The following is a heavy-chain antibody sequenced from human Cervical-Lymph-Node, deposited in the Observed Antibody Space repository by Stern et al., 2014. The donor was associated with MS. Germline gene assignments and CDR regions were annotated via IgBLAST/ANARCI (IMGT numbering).Heavy chain of an antibody. V-gene: IGHV2-26*01. Sequence: QVTLRESGPVLVKPTETLTLTCTVSGFSLSNARMGVSWIRQPPGKALEWLAQLFPNDEKSYRTSLKSRLTISKDTSKSQVVLTVTNMDPVDTATYYCARMSGSILYAWANYFDYWGQGILVIVSS. CDR2: LFPNDEK. J-gene: IGHJ4*02. CDR1: GFSLSNARMG. D-gene: IGHD3-16*01. CDR3: ARMSGSILYAWANYFDY.